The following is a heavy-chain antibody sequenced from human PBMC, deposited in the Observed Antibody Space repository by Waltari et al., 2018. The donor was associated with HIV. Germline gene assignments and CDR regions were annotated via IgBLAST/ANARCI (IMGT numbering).Heavy chain of an antibody. J-gene: IGHJ4*02. D-gene: IGHD3-10*01. Sequence: EVQLVVSGGGLVQPGGSLRLSCAASGFTFSSYWMSWGRQAPGEGLEWVAKIKQDGREKYYVDAVNGRFTISRDNAENSLYLQMNSLRAEDTAVYYCARGGFYGSGSKVNWGQGTLVTVSP. CDR2: IKQDGREK. V-gene: IGHV3-7*04. CDR3: ARGGFYGSGSKVN. CDR1: GFTFSSYW.